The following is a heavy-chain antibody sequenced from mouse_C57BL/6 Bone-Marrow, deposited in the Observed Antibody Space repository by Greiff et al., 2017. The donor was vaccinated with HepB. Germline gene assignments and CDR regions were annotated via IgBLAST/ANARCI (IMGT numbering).Heavy chain of an antibody. CDR2: IWSGGST. CDR1: GFSLTSSG. D-gene: IGHD1-1*01. Sequence: VQLQQSGPGLVQPSQSLSITCTVSGFSLTSSGVHWVRQSPGKGLEWLGVIWSGGSTDYNAAFISRLSISKDNSKSQVFFKMNSLQADDTAIYYCARKGYYYGSSHWYFDVWGTGTTVTVSS. CDR3: ARKGYYYGSSHWYFDV. J-gene: IGHJ1*03. V-gene: IGHV2-2*01.